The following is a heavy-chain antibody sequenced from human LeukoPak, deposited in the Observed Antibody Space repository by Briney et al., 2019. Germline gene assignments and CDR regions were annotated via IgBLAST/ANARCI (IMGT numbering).Heavy chain of an antibody. Sequence: GGSLRLSCAASGFTFRTYAMSWVRQAPGKGLEWVSGISDSGDGTYYADSVKGRFTISRDNSKNTLYLQMNSLRPEDTALYYCAKDLYASLNWGQGTLVTVSS. J-gene: IGHJ4*02. CDR2: ISDSGDGT. CDR3: AKDLYASLN. V-gene: IGHV3-23*01. CDR1: GFTFRTYA. D-gene: IGHD2/OR15-2a*01.